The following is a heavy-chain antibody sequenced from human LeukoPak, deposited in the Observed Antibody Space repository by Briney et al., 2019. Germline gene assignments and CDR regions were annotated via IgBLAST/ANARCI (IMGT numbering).Heavy chain of an antibody. J-gene: IGHJ4*02. CDR2: VHYRGNA. CDR3: ACYNFVGRTFDC. Sequence: PSETLSLTCTFSGGSISSDYHNWGWIRQPPGKGLEWVGSVHYRGNAYYNPSLRSRVAITVDTSKNQFSLKLGTVTAADTAVYYCACYNFVGRTFDCWGQGTLVTVSS. CDR1: GGSISSDYHN. D-gene: IGHD5-24*01. V-gene: IGHV4-39*07.